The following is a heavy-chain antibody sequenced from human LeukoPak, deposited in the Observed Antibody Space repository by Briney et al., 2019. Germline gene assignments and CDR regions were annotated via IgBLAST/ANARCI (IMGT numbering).Heavy chain of an antibody. V-gene: IGHV1-3*01. CDR1: GYTFTSYA. J-gene: IGHJ4*02. CDR3: ARQLWSRTEFDY. D-gene: IGHD5-18*01. Sequence: ASVKVSCKASGYTFTSYAMHWVRQAPGQRLEWMGWINAGNGNTKYSQKFQGRVTMTRNTSISTAYMELSSLRSEDTAVYYCARQLWSRTEFDYWGQGTLVTVSS. CDR2: INAGNGNT.